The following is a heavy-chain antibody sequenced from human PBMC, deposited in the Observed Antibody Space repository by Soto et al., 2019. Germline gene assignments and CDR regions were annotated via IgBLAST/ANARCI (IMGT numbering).Heavy chain of an antibody. V-gene: IGHV3-23*01. Sequence: PGGSLRLSCAASGFVLSDFGMNWVRQAPGQGLEWVSSIDGSGETMHYAESVKGRFTILRDTSKNTVYLQMDSLSVEDTAVYFCAKGWIRLAAGFFYRWGQGTQVTVSS. D-gene: IGHD6-13*01. J-gene: IGHJ4*02. CDR1: GFVLSDFG. CDR2: IDGSGETM. CDR3: AKGWIRLAAGFFYR.